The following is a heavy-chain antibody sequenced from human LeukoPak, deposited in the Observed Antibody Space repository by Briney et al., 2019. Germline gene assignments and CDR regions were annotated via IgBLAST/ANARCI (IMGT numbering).Heavy chain of an antibody. CDR3: AKDIVVVPAAVFDY. V-gene: IGHV3-23*01. CDR2: ISGSGGST. D-gene: IGHD2-2*01. J-gene: IGHJ4*02. Sequence: GGSLRLSCAASGFTFSSYEMNWVRQAPGKGLEWVSAISGSGGSTYYADSVKGRFTISRDNSKNTLYLQMNSLRAEDTALYYCAKDIVVVPAAVFDYWGQGTLVTVSS. CDR1: GFTFSSYE.